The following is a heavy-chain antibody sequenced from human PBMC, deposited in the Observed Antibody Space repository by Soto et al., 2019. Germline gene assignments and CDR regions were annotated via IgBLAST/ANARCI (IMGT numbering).Heavy chain of an antibody. J-gene: IGHJ4*02. CDR2: ISSSSSYI. CDR3: ARAGEMRGSGWHRDY. V-gene: IGHV3-21*01. D-gene: IGHD6-19*01. Sequence: EVQLVESGGGLVKPGGSLRLSCAASGFTFSSYSMNWVRQAPGKGLEWVSSISSSSSYIYYAESVKGRFTISRDNAKNSLYLQMNSLRAEDTAVYYCARAGEMRGSGWHRDYWGQGTLVTVSS. CDR1: GFTFSSYS.